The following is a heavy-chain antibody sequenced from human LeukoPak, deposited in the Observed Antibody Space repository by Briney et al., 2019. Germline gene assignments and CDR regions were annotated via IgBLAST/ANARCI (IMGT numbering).Heavy chain of an antibody. CDR3: AKVRDYDSSGYSDY. CDR2: ISGSGGST. Sequence: GGSLRLSCAASGFTFSSYDMSWVRQAPGKGLEWVSAISGSGGSTYYVDSVKGRFTISRDNFKNTLYLQMNSLRAEDTAVYYCAKVRDYDSSGYSDYWGQGNLVTVSS. J-gene: IGHJ4*02. D-gene: IGHD3-22*01. CDR1: GFTFSSYD. V-gene: IGHV3-23*01.